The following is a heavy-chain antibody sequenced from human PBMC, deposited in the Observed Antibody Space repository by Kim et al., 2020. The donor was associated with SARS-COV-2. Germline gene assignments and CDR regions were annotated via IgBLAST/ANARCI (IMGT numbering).Heavy chain of an antibody. CDR1: GFTFRTSA. J-gene: IGHJ1*01. CDR3: AHSDDSNGYGYFQH. D-gene: IGHD3-22*01. CDR2: ISSSGGST. V-gene: IGHV3-23*01. Sequence: GGSLRLSCAASGFTFRTSAMSWVRQAPGKGLEWVSAISSSGGSTYYADSVKGRFTISRDNSKNTLFLQMNSLRAEDTAVYYCAHSDDSNGYGYFQHWGQGTLVTVSP.